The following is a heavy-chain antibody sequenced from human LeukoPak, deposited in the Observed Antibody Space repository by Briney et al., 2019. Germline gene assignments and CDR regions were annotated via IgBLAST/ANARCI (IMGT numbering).Heavy chain of an antibody. CDR1: GGSISSYY. CDR3: ARAGSITMVRDHYYGMDV. Sequence: SETLSLTCTVSGGSISSYYWSWIRQPPGEGLEWIGYIYYSGSTNYNPSLKSRVTISVDTSKNQFSLKLSSVTAADTAVYYCARAGSITMVRDHYYGMDVWGQGTTVTVSS. D-gene: IGHD3-10*01. V-gene: IGHV4-59*01. J-gene: IGHJ6*02. CDR2: IYYSGST.